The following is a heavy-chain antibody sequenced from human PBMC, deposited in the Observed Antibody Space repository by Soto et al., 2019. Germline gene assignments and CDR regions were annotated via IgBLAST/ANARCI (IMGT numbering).Heavy chain of an antibody. D-gene: IGHD2-8*01. CDR3: ARGRCTNGVCYSGLSSDYYGMDV. V-gene: IGHV4-31*03. CDR1: GGSISSGGYY. Sequence: SETLSLTCTVSGGSISSGGYYWSWIRQHPGKGLEWIGYIYYSGSTYYNPSLKSRVTISVDTSKNQFSLKLSSVTAADTAVYYCARGRCTNGVCYSGLSSDYYGMDVWGQGTTVTVSS. J-gene: IGHJ6*02. CDR2: IYYSGST.